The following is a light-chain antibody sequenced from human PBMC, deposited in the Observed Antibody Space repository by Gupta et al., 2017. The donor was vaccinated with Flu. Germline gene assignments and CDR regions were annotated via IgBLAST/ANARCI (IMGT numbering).Light chain of an antibody. CDR3: QTWGTGVWV. J-gene: IGLJ3*02. V-gene: IGLV4-69*01. CDR1: SGHSSYA. CDR2: LNSDGSH. Sequence: SGHSSYAIAWHQQQPEKGPRYLMKLNSDGSHSKGDGIPDRFSGSSSGAERYLTISSLQAEDEADYYCQTWGTGVWVFGGGTKLTVL.